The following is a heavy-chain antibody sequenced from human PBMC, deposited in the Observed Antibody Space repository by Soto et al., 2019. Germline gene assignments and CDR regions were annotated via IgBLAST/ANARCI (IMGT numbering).Heavy chain of an antibody. CDR2: LSYEGSEE. V-gene: IGHV3-30*03. D-gene: IGHD6-19*01. Sequence: GGSLRLSCAASGFNFGVFGMHWVRQAPGKGLEWLSVLSYEGSEEYYADSVRGRFTISRDNSKNTLFLQMDSLRVDDTGVYYCALTRRSSLLEVAGPGFEYWGQGTLVTVS. CDR3: ALTRRSSLLEVAGPGFEY. J-gene: IGHJ4*02. CDR1: GFNFGVFG.